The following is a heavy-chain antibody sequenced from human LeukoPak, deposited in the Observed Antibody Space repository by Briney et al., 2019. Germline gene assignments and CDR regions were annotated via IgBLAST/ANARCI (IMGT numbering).Heavy chain of an antibody. D-gene: IGHD6-6*01. CDR2: IYYSGST. CDR1: GGSISSSSYY. Sequence: SETLSLTCTVSGGSISSSSYYWGWIRQPPGKGLEWIGSIYYSGSTYYNPSLKSRVTISVDTSKNQSSLKLSSVTAADTAVYYCAREGPYSSSSGVAFDIWGQGTMVTVSS. V-gene: IGHV4-39*07. J-gene: IGHJ3*02. CDR3: AREGPYSSSSGVAFDI.